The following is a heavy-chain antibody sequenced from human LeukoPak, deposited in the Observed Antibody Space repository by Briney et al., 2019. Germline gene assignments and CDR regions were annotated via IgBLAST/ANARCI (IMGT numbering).Heavy chain of an antibody. CDR3: ARDPGGVVYFDY. D-gene: IGHD2-8*01. CDR1: GFTFSNYD. V-gene: IGHV3-33*01. Sequence: GGSLRLSCAVSGFTFSNYDGHWVRQAPGKGLEWVAVIWYDGSNKYYADSVKGRFTISRDNSKNTLYLQMNTLRAEDTAVYYCARDPGGVVYFDYWGQGTLVTVSS. CDR2: IWYDGSNK. J-gene: IGHJ4*02.